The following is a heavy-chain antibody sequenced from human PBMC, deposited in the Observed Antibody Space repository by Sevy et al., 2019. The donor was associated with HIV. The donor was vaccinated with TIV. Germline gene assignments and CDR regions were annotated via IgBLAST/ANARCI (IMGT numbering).Heavy chain of an antibody. CDR1: GYTLYELT. CDR2: FDPEDGEI. Sequence: ASVKVSCKVSGYTLYELTMHWVRQAPEKGLEWMGRFDPEDGEINYAQKFQGRVTMTEDTSTDTAYMELSSLRSEDTALYYCATAREYYSDNSGYLDYWGQGTLVTVSS. CDR3: ATAREYYSDNSGYLDY. J-gene: IGHJ4*02. V-gene: IGHV1-24*01. D-gene: IGHD3-22*01.